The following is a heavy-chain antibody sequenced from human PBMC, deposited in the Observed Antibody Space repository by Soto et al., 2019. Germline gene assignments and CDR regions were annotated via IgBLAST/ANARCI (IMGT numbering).Heavy chain of an antibody. D-gene: IGHD3-10*01. Sequence: ASVKVSCKASGYTFTSYAMHWVRQAPGQRLEWMGWINAGNGNTKYSQKFQGRVTITRDTSASTAYMELSSLRSEDTAVYYCARDFSSMVRGVRYYYYYGMDVWGQGPTVTVSS. J-gene: IGHJ6*02. V-gene: IGHV1-3*01. CDR2: INAGNGNT. CDR3: ARDFSSMVRGVRYYYYYGMDV. CDR1: GYTFTSYA.